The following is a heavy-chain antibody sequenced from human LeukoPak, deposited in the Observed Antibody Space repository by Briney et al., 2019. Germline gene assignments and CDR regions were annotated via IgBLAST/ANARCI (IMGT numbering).Heavy chain of an antibody. J-gene: IGHJ5*01. CDR2: IKSKTNGGTA. Sequence: PGESLRLSCAASGFTFSSYSMFWVRQAPGKGLEWVGRIKSKTNGGTADYAAPVKGRFTISRDDSKNTLYLQMNSLKTEDTAVYYCTTCPEGDSWGQGTLVTVSS. D-gene: IGHD1-14*01. CDR3: TTCPEGDS. V-gene: IGHV3-15*01. CDR1: GFTFSSYS.